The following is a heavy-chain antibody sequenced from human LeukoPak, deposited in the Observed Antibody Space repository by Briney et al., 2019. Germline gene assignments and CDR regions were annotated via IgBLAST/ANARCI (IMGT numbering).Heavy chain of an antibody. J-gene: IGHJ5*02. D-gene: IGHD1-14*01. V-gene: IGHV4-61*05. Sequence: PSETLSLTCTVSGGSITSSSYYWGWIRQPPGKGLEWIGYIYYSGSTNYNPSLKSRVTISVDTSKNQFSLKLSSVTAADTAVYYCARISPEAGFDPWGQGTLVTVSS. CDR3: ARISPEAGFDP. CDR1: GGSITSSSYY. CDR2: IYYSGST.